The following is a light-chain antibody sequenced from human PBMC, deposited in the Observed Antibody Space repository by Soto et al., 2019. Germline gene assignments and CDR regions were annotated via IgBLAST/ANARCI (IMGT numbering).Light chain of an antibody. J-gene: IGKJ4*01. CDR3: QPYGTSPELT. CDR1: QSLSSSY. CDR2: GAS. Sequence: EIVLTQSPGTLSLSPGESATLSCRASQSLSSSYLAWYQQKPGQAPRLLIYGASSRATGIPDRFSGSGSGTDFTLTISRLEPEDFAVYYCQPYGTSPELTFGGGTKVEIE. V-gene: IGKV3-20*01.